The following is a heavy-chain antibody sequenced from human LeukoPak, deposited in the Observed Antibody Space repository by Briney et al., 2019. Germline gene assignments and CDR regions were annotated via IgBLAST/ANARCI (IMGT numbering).Heavy chain of an antibody. J-gene: IGHJ4*02. V-gene: IGHV1-2*02. CDR3: ASYPRYMSSPPFDY. Sequence: GASVKVSCKASGYTFTGQDMHWVRQAPGQGLEWMGWINPNTGGTNYAQKFQGRVTMTRDTTISTAYMELNWLTSDDTAVYYCASYPRYMSSPPFDYWGRGTLVTVSS. D-gene: IGHD5-12*01. CDR1: GYTFTGQD. CDR2: INPNTGGT.